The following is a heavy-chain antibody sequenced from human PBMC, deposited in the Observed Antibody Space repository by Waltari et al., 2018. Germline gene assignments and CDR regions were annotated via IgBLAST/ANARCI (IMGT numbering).Heavy chain of an antibody. V-gene: IGHV4-59*01. CDR2: IYYSGST. Sequence: QVQLQESGPGLVKPSETLSLTCTVSGGSISSYYWRWIRQPPGKGLEWIGYIYYSGSTNYTPALKSRVTISVDTSKNQFSLKLSSVTAADTAVYYCARVGWRGSGSYYLDYWGQGTLVTVSS. J-gene: IGHJ4*02. CDR3: ARVGWRGSGSYYLDY. D-gene: IGHD3-10*01. CDR1: GGSISSYY.